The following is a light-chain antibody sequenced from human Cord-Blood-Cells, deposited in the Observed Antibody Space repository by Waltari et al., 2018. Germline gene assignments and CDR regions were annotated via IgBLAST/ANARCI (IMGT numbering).Light chain of an antibody. CDR2: WAS. J-gene: IGKJ2*03. CDR1: QSVLYSSNNKNY. CDR3: QQYYSTPYS. V-gene: IGKV4-1*01. Sequence: DIVITESRHSVSVSLGERATINRKSSQSVLYSSNNKNYLAWYQQKPGQPPKLLIYWASTRESGVPDRFSGSGSGTDFTLTISSLQAEDVAVYYCQQYYSTPYSFGQGTKLEIK.